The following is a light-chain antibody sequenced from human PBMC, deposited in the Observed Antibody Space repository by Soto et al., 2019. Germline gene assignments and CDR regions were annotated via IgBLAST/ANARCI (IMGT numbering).Light chain of an antibody. V-gene: IGLV2-23*01. CDR2: EGS. CDR1: SRDVGSYNL. Sequence: QSVLTQPASVSGSPGQSITISCTGTSRDVGSYNLFSWYQQHPGKAPKLIIYEGSKRPSGVSNRFSGSKSGNTASLTISGLQAEDESDYYRCSYAGGSTYVFGTGTKVTVL. J-gene: IGLJ1*01. CDR3: CSYAGGSTYV.